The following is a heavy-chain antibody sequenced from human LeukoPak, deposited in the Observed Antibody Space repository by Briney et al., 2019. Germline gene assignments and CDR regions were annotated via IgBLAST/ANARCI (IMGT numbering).Heavy chain of an antibody. CDR2: FDPEDGET. CDR1: RYTLTELS. J-gene: IGHJ3*02. V-gene: IGHV1-24*01. Sequence: ASVKVSCKVSRYTLTELSMHWVRQAPGKGLEWMGGFDPEDGETIYAQKFQGRVTMTEDTSTDTAYMELSSLRSEDTAVYYCARGGYSGQRGAFDIWGQGTMVTVSS. D-gene: IGHD5-12*01. CDR3: ARGGYSGQRGAFDI.